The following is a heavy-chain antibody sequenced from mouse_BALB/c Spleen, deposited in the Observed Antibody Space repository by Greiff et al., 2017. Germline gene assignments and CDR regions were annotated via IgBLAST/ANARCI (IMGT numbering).Heavy chain of an antibody. CDR1: GYAFTNYL. CDR2: INPGSGGT. J-gene: IGHJ2*01. D-gene: IGHD2-4*01. V-gene: IGHV1-54*03. CDR3: ARSEITYFDY. Sequence: QVQLQQSGAELVRPGTSVKVSCKASGYAFTNYLIEWVKQRPGQGLEWIGVINPGSGGTNYNKKFKGKATLTADKSSSTAYMQLSSLTSDDSAVCFCARSEITYFDYWGQGTTLTVSS.